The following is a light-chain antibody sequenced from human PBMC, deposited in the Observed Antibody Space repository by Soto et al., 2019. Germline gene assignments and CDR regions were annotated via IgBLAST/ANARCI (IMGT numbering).Light chain of an antibody. CDR1: SSNIGSNP. J-gene: IGLJ1*01. CDR3: ATWDDSRNGYV. Sequence: QSVLTQPPSASGTPGQRVTISASGSSSNIGSNPVSWYQPRPGTAPKLLMYDNDERPSGVPVRFSGSKSAISASLAISGLQSEDEGDYYCATWDDSRNGYVFGPGPNVTVL. CDR2: DND. V-gene: IGLV1-44*01.